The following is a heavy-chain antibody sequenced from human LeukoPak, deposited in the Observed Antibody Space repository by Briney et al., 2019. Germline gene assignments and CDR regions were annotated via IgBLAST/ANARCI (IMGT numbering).Heavy chain of an antibody. V-gene: IGHV3-23*01. Sequence: VGSLRLSCAASGFIFDRYGMTWVREAPGEGLKWVSSISDSGSHTYYADSVKGRFTVYRDNSKNTVYVQMNSLRAEDTAIYYCAKQESSGSYPYYFDYWGQGTLVTVSS. CDR3: AKQESSGSYPYYFDY. J-gene: IGHJ4*02. D-gene: IGHD3-22*01. CDR1: GFIFDRYG. CDR2: ISDSGSHT.